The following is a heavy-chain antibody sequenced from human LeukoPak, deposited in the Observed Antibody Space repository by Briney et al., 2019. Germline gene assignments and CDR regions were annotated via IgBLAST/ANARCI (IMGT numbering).Heavy chain of an antibody. CDR1: GGTFSSYA. CDR2: IIPIFGTA. D-gene: IGHD6-19*01. V-gene: IGHV1-69*13. Sequence: GASVKVSCKASGGTFSSYAISWVRQAPGQGLEWMGGIIPIFGTANYAQKFQGRVTITADESTSTAYMELSSLRSEDTAVYYCARGGSGWRLEDAFDIWGQGTMVTVSS. CDR3: ARGGSGWRLEDAFDI. J-gene: IGHJ3*02.